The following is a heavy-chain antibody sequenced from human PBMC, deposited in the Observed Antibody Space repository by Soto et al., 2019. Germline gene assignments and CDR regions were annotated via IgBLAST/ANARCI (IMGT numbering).Heavy chain of an antibody. CDR3: AKETETGGGAFEI. CDR2: INDDCIST. CDR1: VFTFSIYW. V-gene: IGHV3-74*01. J-gene: IGHJ3*02. D-gene: IGHD2-8*02. Sequence: GVSLILSFSSSVFTFSIYWMHWFRQFPGKLPYFFSRINDDCISTNYADSVKGRFKISRDNAKNTLYLQMNDLRVEDTGVYYCAKETETGGGAFEIYGKRTMVTV.